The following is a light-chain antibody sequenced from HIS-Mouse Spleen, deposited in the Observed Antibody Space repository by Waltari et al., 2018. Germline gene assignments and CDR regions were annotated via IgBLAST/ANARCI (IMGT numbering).Light chain of an antibody. Sequence: EIVMPQSPATLSVSPGERATLACRASQSVSSNLAWYQQKPGQAPRPLIYGASTRATGIPARFSGSGAGTEFTLTISSLQSEDFAVYDCQQYNNWPYTFGQGTKLEIK. CDR1: QSVSSN. CDR2: GAS. CDR3: QQYNNWPYT. V-gene: IGKV3-15*01. J-gene: IGKJ2*01.